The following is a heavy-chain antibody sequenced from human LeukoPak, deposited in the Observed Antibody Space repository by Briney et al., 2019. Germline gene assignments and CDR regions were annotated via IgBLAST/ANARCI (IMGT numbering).Heavy chain of an antibody. D-gene: IGHD6-13*01. CDR1: GGTFSSYA. J-gene: IGHJ4*02. V-gene: IGHV1-69*04. CDR2: IIPILGIA. CDR3: ARGSSWYSASDY. Sequence: SVKVSCKASGGTFSSYAISWVRQAPGQGLEWMGRIIPILGIANYAQKFQGRVTITADKSTSTAYMELSSLRSKDTAVYYCARGSSWYSASDYWGQGTLVTVSS.